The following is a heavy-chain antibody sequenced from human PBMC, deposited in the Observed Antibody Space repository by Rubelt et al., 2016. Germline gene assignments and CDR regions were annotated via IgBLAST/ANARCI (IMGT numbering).Heavy chain of an antibody. V-gene: IGHV4-59*01. J-gene: IGHJ4*02. CDR2: IYYSGST. CDR1: GGSISSYY. CDR3: AGGITIVGVASGYFDY. Sequence: QVQLQESGPGLVKPSETLSLTCTVSGGSISSYYWSWIRQPPGKGLEWIGYIYYSGSTNYNPSLKSRVTISVDTSKNQFYLKLSSVTAADTAVYYCAGGITIVGVASGYFDYWGQGTLVTVSS. D-gene: IGHD3-3*01.